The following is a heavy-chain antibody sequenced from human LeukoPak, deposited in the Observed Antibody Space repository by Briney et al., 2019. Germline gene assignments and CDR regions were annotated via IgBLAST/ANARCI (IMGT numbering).Heavy chain of an antibody. CDR3: ARVISPLGYCSSTSCPHGAFDI. CDR1: GGSFSDYY. J-gene: IGHJ3*02. V-gene: IGHV4-34*01. Sequence: SETLSLTCAVYGGSFSDYYWSWIRQPPGKGLEWIGEINHSKNTNYNPSLKSRVTISVDTSKNQFSLKLSSVTAADTAVYYCARVISPLGYCSSTSCPHGAFDIWGQGTMVTVSS. CDR2: INHSKNT. D-gene: IGHD2-2*01.